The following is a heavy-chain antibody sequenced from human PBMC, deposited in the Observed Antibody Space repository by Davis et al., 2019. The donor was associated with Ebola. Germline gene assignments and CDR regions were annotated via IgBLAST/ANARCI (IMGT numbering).Heavy chain of an antibody. CDR2: IRGSGGST. Sequence: GASLKISCAASGFTFSSYAMTWVRQAPGKGLEWVSTIRGSGGSTHYADSVKGRFTISRDNSKNTLYLQMNSLRAEDTAVYYCAKPKGFLEWLLYDAFDMWGQGTMVTVSS. CDR3: AKPKGFLEWLLYDAFDM. J-gene: IGHJ3*02. D-gene: IGHD3-3*01. CDR1: GFTFSSYA. V-gene: IGHV3-23*01.